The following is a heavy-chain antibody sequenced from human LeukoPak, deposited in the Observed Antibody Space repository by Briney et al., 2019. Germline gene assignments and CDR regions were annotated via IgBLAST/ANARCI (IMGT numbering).Heavy chain of an antibody. D-gene: IGHD4-17*01. CDR2: INPNSGGT. J-gene: IGHJ5*02. CDR3: ARVWSPTVTTVIPDWFDP. CDR1: GYSFNDKY. Sequence: GASVTVSCKASGYSFNDKYLHWVRQAPGQGLEWMGSINPNSGGTNYAQKFQGRATMTTDTSMSTAYMELSRLTSDDTAVYYCARVWSPTVTTVIPDWFDPWGQGTLVIVSS. V-gene: IGHV1-2*02.